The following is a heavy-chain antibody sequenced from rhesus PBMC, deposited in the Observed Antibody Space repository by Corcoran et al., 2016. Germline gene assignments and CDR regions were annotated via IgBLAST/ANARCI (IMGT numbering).Heavy chain of an antibody. J-gene: IGHJ4*01. D-gene: IGHD2-39*01. CDR3: AKSPIVGSYFDY. V-gene: IGHV3S5*01. Sequence: VQLVESGGGVVQPGWSLRLSCAPSGFSFSSYATNWVRLAPGKGLDWVSYINNSGGGTHYADSVRGRFTISRDNSKNTLSLQMNSLRTEDTAVYYCAKSPIVGSYFDYWGQGALVTVSS. CDR2: INNSGGGT. CDR1: GFSFSSYA.